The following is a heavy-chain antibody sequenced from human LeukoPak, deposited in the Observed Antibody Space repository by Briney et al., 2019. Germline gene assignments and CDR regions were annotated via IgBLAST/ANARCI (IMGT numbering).Heavy chain of an antibody. Sequence: PSETLSLTCTVSGGSITSSTYYWGWVRQPPGKGLEWIGHMYYTGSTYHNPSHKSRVTTSVDTSKKQFSLKLTSVTAADTAVYYCARLSMHTFGGARSGFDYWGQGTLVTVSS. CDR2: MYYTGST. J-gene: IGHJ4*02. D-gene: IGHD3-16*01. CDR3: ARLSMHTFGGARSGFDY. CDR1: GGSITSSTYY. V-gene: IGHV4-39*01.